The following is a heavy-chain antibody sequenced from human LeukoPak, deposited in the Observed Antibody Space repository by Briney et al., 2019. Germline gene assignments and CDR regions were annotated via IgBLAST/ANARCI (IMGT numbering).Heavy chain of an antibody. V-gene: IGHV7-4-1*02. J-gene: IGHJ5*02. CDR3: AREYSSGSNWYDP. CDR1: GYIFTRYA. D-gene: IGHD6-19*01. Sequence: HRASVKVSFKASGYIFTRYAMNWVRQAPGQGLEWMGWINTNTGNPTYAQGFTGRFVFSLDTSVSTAYLQISSLKAEDTAVYYCAREYSSGSNWYDPWGQGTLVTVSS. CDR2: INTNTGNP.